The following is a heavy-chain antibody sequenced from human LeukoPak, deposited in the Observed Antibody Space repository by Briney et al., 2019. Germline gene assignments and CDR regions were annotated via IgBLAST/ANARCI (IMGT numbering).Heavy chain of an antibody. D-gene: IGHD4-17*01. Sequence: TGGSLRLSCAASGFTFDDYAMHWVRQAPGKGLEGVSGISWKSGSIGYADSVKGRFTISRDNAKNSLYLQMNSLRAEDTALYYCAKDMLTVTTPSSNRAFDIWGQGTMVTVSS. J-gene: IGHJ3*02. V-gene: IGHV3-9*01. CDR1: GFTFDDYA. CDR3: AKDMLTVTTPSSNRAFDI. CDR2: ISWKSGSI.